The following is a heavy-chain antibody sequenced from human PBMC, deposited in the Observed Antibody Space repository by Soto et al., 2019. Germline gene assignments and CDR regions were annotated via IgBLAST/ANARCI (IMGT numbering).Heavy chain of an antibody. CDR2: ISYDGNNK. Sequence: GVLRLSCXASGFTFNSYAMHWVRQAPGEGLEWVAVISYDGNNKYYADSVKGRFTISRDDSKNTLYLQMNRLRVEDTAVYYCARAISYFYASGSYFDYWGQGTRVTVSS. D-gene: IGHD3-10*01. J-gene: IGHJ4*02. CDR1: GFTFNSYA. CDR3: ARAISYFYASGSYFDY. V-gene: IGHV3-30-3*01.